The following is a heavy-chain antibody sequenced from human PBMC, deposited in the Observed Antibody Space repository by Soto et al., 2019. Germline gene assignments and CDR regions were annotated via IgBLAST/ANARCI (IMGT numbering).Heavy chain of an antibody. CDR3: ARGGGMDV. CDR1: GFTFTSYG. J-gene: IGHJ6*02. Sequence: EVQLLESGGGLLQPGGSLRLACEASGFTFTSYGMSLVSQAPGKGLEWVSSFSGTGGNTYYEDSVKVRFTISRDNFKNTLYLQMNSLRPDDTAVYYCARGGGMDVWGQGTTVTVSS. CDR2: FSGTGGNT. V-gene: IGHV3-23*01.